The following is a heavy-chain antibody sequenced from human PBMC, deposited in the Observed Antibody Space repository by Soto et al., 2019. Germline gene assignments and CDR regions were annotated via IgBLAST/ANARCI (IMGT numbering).Heavy chain of an antibody. CDR1: GGSISSGGYS. V-gene: IGHV4-30-2*01. CDR2: IYHSGST. D-gene: IGHD2-21*02. CDR3: ARVAYCGGDCYRGFDP. J-gene: IGHJ5*02. Sequence: QLQLQESGSGLVKPSQTLSLTCAVSGGSISSGGYSWSWIRQPPGKGLEWIGYIYHSGSTYYNPSRMSRVTISVDRSKNQFSLKLSSVTAADTAVYYCARVAYCGGDCYRGFDPWGQGTLVTVSS.